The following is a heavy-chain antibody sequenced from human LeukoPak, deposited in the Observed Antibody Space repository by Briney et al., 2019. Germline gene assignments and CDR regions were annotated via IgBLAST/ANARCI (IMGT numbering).Heavy chain of an antibody. J-gene: IGHJ4*02. D-gene: IGHD2-15*01. Sequence: GGSLRLSCTASGFTFNNYAIHWVRQAPGKGLEWVAVISYDGSNKYYADSVKGRFTISRDNSKTTLYLQMNSLRAEDTAVYYCAKGGYCSGGSCYPNPFDYWGQGTLVTVSS. CDR3: AKGGYCSGGSCYPNPFDY. V-gene: IGHV3-30*04. CDR1: GFTFNNYA. CDR2: ISYDGSNK.